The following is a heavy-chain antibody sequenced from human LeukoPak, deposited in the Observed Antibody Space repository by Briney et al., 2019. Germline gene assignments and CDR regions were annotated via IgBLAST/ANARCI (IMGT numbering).Heavy chain of an antibody. CDR2: MNPNSGNT. V-gene: IGHV1-8*01. CDR3: ARGFGEVYYYGMDV. D-gene: IGHD3-10*01. CDR1: GYTFTSYD. Sequence: GASVTVSCKASGYTFTSYDINWVRQATGQGLEWMGWMNPNSGNTGYAQKFQGGVTMTRNTSISTAYMELSSLRSEDTAVYYCARGFGEVYYYGMDVWGQGTTVTVSS. J-gene: IGHJ6*02.